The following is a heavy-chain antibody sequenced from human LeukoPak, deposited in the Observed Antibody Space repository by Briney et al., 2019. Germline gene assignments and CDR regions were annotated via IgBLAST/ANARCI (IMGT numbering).Heavy chain of an antibody. CDR3: ARPERGYCSSTSCYALGYFQH. V-gene: IGHV3-7*03. D-gene: IGHD2-2*01. CDR2: IKQDGSEK. J-gene: IGHJ1*01. Sequence: GGSLRLSCAASGFTFSSYWMSWVRQAPGKGLEWVANIKQDGSEKYYVDSVKGRFTISRDNAKNSLYLQMNRLRAEDTAVYYCARPERGYCSSTSCYALGYFQHWGQGTLVTVSS. CDR1: GFTFSSYW.